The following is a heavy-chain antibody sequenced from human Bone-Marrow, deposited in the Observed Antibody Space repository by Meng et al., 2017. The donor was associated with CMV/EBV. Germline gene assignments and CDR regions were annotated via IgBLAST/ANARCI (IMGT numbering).Heavy chain of an antibody. D-gene: IGHD2-2*01. CDR1: GGSISSDN. J-gene: IGHJ4*02. V-gene: IGHV4-59*01. CDR2: IHYSGST. Sequence: SETLSLTCSVSGGSISSDNWSWIRQPPGKGLEWIGYIHYSGSTNYSPSLKSRVTISVDTSNNQFSLKLNSVTAADTAVYYCVRALGDCSSSSCPGFYYFDYWGQGTLVTVYS. CDR3: VRALGDCSSSSCPGFYYFDY.